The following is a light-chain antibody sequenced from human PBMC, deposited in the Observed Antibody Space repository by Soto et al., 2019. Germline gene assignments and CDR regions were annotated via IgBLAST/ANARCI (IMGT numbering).Light chain of an antibody. V-gene: IGKV2D-30*01. CDR2: KVS. Sequence: DVVVTQSPLSLSVTLGQPASISCRCSQSLVYSDGRTYLTWFHQRPGQSPRRLIYKVSNLDSEVPDRFSGSGSGTDFTLKVSRVEAGDVGLYYCMQGTHVPFIVGQGTRLDIK. CDR1: QSLVYSDGRTY. CDR3: MQGTHVPFI. J-gene: IGKJ5*01.